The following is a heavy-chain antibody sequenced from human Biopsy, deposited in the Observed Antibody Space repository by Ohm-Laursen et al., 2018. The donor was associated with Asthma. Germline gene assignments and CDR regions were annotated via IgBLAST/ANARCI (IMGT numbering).Heavy chain of an antibody. V-gene: IGHV3-21*01. CDR2: ISSLSRYK. D-gene: IGHD3-10*01. CDR3: ARDFTIGSGSPFHF. Sequence: SLRLSCTASGFDFGDYTMNWVRQAPGKGLEWVSPISSLSRYKYYSDSLRGRVTISRDNAKSSLHLQMSSLRAEDTAVYFCARDFTIGSGSPFHFWGPGTLVTVSS. CDR1: GFDFGDYT. J-gene: IGHJ4*01.